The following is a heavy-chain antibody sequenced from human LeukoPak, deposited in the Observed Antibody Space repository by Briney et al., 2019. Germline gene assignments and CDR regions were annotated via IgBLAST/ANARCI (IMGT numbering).Heavy chain of an antibody. CDR2: INPNSGGT. V-gene: IGHV1-2*02. CDR3: ARVDWNDVLRFAP. CDR1: GYTFTGYY. D-gene: IGHD1-1*01. J-gene: IGHJ5*02. Sequence: ASVKVSCKASGYTFTGYYMHWVRQAPGQGLEWMGWINPNSGGTNYAQKFQGRVTMTRDTSISTAYMELSRLRSDDTAVYYCARVDWNDVLRFAPWGQGTLVTVSS.